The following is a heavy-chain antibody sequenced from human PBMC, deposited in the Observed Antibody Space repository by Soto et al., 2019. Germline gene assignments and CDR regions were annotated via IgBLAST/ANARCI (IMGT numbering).Heavy chain of an antibody. CDR3: AYGSFYYYGSGGPDPYYYYYGMDV. V-gene: IGHV1-8*01. Sequence: ASVKVSCKASGYTFTSYDINWVRQATGQGLEWMGWMNPNSGNTGYAQKFQGRVTMTRNTSISTAYMELSSLRSEDTAVYYCAYGSFYYYGSGGPDPYYYYYGMDVWGQGTTVTVS. CDR1: GYTFTSYD. CDR2: MNPNSGNT. D-gene: IGHD3-10*01. J-gene: IGHJ6*02.